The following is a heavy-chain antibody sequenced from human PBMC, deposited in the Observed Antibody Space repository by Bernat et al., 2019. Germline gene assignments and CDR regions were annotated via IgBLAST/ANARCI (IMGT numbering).Heavy chain of an antibody. J-gene: IGHJ4*02. CDR1: GYTFTSYG. V-gene: IGHV1-18*01. CDR2: ISAYNGNT. CDR3: ARVPQHDYIWGSHDY. Sequence: QVQLVQSGAEVKKPGASVKVSCKASGYTFTSYGISWVRQAPGQGLGWMGWISAYNGNTNYAQKLQGRVTMTTDTSTSTAYMELRSLRSDDTAVYYCARVPQHDYIWGSHDYWGQGTLVTVSS. D-gene: IGHD3-16*01.